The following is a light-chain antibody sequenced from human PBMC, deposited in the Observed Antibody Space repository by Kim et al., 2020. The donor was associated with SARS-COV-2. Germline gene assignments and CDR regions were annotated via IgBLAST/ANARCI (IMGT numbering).Light chain of an antibody. Sequence: EIVMTQSPATLSVSPGERATLSCRASQSVSSNLAWYQQKPGQAPRLLIYGASTRATGIPDRFSGSGSGTEFTLTISSLQSEDFAVYYYKQYSHWRLTFGGGTKVDIK. V-gene: IGKV3-15*01. CDR2: GAS. CDR1: QSVSSN. CDR3: KQYSHWRLT. J-gene: IGKJ4*01.